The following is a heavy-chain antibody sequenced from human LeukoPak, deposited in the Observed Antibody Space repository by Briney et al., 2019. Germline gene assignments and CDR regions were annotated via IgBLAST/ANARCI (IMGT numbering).Heavy chain of an antibody. D-gene: IGHD3-9*01. Sequence: PGGSLRLSCAASGFIFRNFAMHWVRQAPGKGLEWVAVISYDGSKMYYADSVKGRFTISRDSSKNALYLQMNSLRDEDTAVYYCARDFKILTYTFDYWGQGTLVTVSS. CDR3: ARDFKILTYTFDY. V-gene: IGHV3-30*03. J-gene: IGHJ4*02. CDR1: GFIFRNFA. CDR2: ISYDGSKM.